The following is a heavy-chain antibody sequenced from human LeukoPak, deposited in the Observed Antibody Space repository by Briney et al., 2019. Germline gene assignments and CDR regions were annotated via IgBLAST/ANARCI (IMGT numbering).Heavy chain of an antibody. CDR3: ARAVAYYDFWSGYFI. V-gene: IGHV3-48*02. D-gene: IGHD3-3*01. J-gene: IGHJ4*02. CDR2: IRSSSSTI. Sequence: GGSLRLSCAASGFTFSSYSMNWVRQAPGKGLEWVSYIRSSSSTIYYADSVKGRFTISRDNAKNSLYLQMNSLRDEDTAVYYCARAVAYYDFWSGYFIWGQGTLVTVSS. CDR1: GFTFSSYS.